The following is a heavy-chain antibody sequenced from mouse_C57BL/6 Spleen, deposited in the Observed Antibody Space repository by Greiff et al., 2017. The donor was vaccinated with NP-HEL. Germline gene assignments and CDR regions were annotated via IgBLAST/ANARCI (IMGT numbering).Heavy chain of an antibody. V-gene: IGHV1-54*01. CDR3: ARSGQRRPYCDY. Sequence: VQLQQSGAELVRPGTSVKVSCKASGYAFTNYLIEWVKQRPGQGLEWIGVINPGSGGTNYNEKFKGKATLTADKSSSTAYMQLSSLTSEDSAVYFRARSGQRRPYCDYWGQGTTLTVSS. CDR1: GYAFTNYL. CDR2: INPGSGGT. J-gene: IGHJ2*01. D-gene: IGHD3-2*02.